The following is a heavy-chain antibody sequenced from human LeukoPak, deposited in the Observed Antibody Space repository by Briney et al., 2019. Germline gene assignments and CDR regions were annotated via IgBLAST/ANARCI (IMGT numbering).Heavy chain of an antibody. D-gene: IGHD4-11*01. V-gene: IGHV3-23*01. Sequence: PGGSLRLSCAASGFTFHNNGMSWVRQAPGKGLEWVSAISGSSRSTYHAESVKGRFTISRDNSKNTLFQQMDSLRAEDTAVYYCGKDSRPSVTTFRSRWTDSWGQGTLVTVSS. CDR3: GKDSRPSVTTFRSRWTDS. CDR1: GFTFHNNG. CDR2: ISGSSRST. J-gene: IGHJ4*02.